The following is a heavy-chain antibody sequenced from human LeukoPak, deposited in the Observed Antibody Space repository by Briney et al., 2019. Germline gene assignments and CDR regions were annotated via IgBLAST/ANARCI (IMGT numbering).Heavy chain of an antibody. D-gene: IGHD3-22*01. CDR1: GGTFSSYA. Sequence: SVKVSCKASGGTFSSYAISWVRQAPGQGLEWMGRIIPIFGIANYAQKFQGRVTINADKSTSTAYMELSSLRSEDTAVYYCARLSGGPNYYDSSGYSHDYWGQGTLVTVSS. CDR2: IIPIFGIA. CDR3: ARLSGGPNYYDSSGYSHDY. V-gene: IGHV1-69*04. J-gene: IGHJ4*02.